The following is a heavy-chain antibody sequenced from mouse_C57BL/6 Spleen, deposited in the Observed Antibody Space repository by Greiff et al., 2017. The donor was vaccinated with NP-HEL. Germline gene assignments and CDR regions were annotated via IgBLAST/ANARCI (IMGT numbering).Heavy chain of an antibody. V-gene: IGHV1-82*01. J-gene: IGHJ4*01. D-gene: IGHD1-1*01. Sequence: QVQLQESGPELVKPGASVKISCKASGYAFSSSWMNWVKQRPGKGLEWIGRIYPGDGDTNYNGKFKGKATLTADKSSSTAYMQLSSLTSEDSAVYFCARGGVITTVVEEDAMDYWGQGTSVTVSS. CDR2: IYPGDGDT. CDR3: ARGGVITTVVEEDAMDY. CDR1: GYAFSSSW.